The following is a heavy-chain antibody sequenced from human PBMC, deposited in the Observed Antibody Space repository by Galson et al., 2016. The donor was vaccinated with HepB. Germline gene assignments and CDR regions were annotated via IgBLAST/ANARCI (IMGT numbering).Heavy chain of an antibody. D-gene: IGHD6-13*01. Sequence: SVKVSCKASGVTFSTSAVQWVRQARGQHLEWIGWIVAGNGDTKYAQKFQERVTITRDVSTRTAYMELSSLTSEDTAVYYCAARGNSWPYYWGRGTLVTVSS. CDR3: AARGNSWPYY. CDR2: IVAGNGDT. CDR1: GVTFSTSA. V-gene: IGHV1-58*01. J-gene: IGHJ4*02.